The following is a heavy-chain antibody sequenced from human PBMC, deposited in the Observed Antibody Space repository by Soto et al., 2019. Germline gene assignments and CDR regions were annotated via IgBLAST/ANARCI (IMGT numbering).Heavy chain of an antibody. CDR1: GGTFSSYA. Sequence: SVKVSCKASGGTFSSYAISWVRQAPGQGLEWMGGIIPIFGTANYAQKFQGRVTITADESTSTAYMELSSLRSEDTAVYYCARGSHSIRFLGYYYYGTDVWGQGTTVTVSS. V-gene: IGHV1-69*13. D-gene: IGHD3-3*01. CDR3: ARGSHSIRFLGYYYYGTDV. CDR2: IIPIFGTA. J-gene: IGHJ6*02.